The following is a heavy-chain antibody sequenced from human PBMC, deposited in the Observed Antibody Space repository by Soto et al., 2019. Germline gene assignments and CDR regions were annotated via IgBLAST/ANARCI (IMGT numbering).Heavy chain of an antibody. CDR2: IFHNGNT. V-gene: IGHV4-31*03. CDR3: ARASTTSDEYSWCSYRSDWFDP. D-gene: IGHD3-16*02. Sequence: QVQLQESGPGLVKPSQTLSLTCTVSGDSISSGGYYWSWIRQHPGKGLEWIGYIFHNGNTYYNPSLKSRYFISVDTSKNQFSLNLSSVSAADAAVYYCARASTTSDEYSWCSYRSDWFDPWGQGTLVTV. CDR1: GDSISSGGYY. J-gene: IGHJ5*02.